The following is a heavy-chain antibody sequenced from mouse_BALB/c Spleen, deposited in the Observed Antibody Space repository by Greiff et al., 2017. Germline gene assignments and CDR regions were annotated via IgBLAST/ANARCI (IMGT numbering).Heavy chain of an antibody. CDR2: ISNGGGST. V-gene: IGHV5-12-2*01. CDR1: GFTFSSYT. Sequence: EVKVEESGGGLVQPGGSLKLSCAASGFTFSSYTMSWVRQTPEKRLEWVAYISNGGGSTYYPDTVKGRFTISRDNAKNTLYLQMSSLKSEDTAMYYCARLGSSWFAYWGQGTLVTVSA. CDR3: ARLGSSWFAY. J-gene: IGHJ3*01.